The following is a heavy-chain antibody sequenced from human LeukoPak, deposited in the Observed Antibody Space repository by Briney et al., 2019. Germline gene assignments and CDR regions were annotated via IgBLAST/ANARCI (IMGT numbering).Heavy chain of an antibody. J-gene: IGHJ6*03. Sequence: SETLSLTCAVYGGSFTDYYWSWIRQPPGKGLDWIGEINHSGSTNYNPSLKSRLTISVDTSKNQFSLKLSSVTAADTAVYYCARVPVRYYSGSENYYYYYYYMDVWGKGTTVTVSS. D-gene: IGHD3-10*01. CDR3: ARVPVRYYSGSENYYYYYYYMDV. CDR2: INHSGST. V-gene: IGHV4-34*01. CDR1: GGSFTDYY.